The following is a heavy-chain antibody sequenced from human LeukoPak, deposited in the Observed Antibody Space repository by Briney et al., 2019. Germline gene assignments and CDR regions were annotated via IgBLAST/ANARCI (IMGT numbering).Heavy chain of an antibody. J-gene: IGHJ4*02. V-gene: IGHV3-23*01. Sequence: GGSLRLSCAASGFTFSSYAMSWVRQAPGKGLEWVSAISGSGGSTYYADSVKGRFTISRDNSKNTLYLQMNSLRAEDTAVYYCAKGGPYCSGGSCYSDYWGQGTQVTVSS. D-gene: IGHD2-15*01. CDR1: GFTFSSYA. CDR2: ISGSGGST. CDR3: AKGGPYCSGGSCYSDY.